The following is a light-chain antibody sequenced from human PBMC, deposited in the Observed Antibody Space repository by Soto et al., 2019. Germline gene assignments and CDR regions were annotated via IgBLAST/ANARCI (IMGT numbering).Light chain of an antibody. Sequence: QSALTQPRSVSGSPGQSVTISCTGTSSDIGAYDYVFWYLQYPGKSPKLIIYDVRKRPSGVPYRFSGSKSGNTASLTISGLQTEDEADYHCCSYAGRHSLVFGGGTKVTVL. J-gene: IGLJ3*02. CDR3: CSYAGRHSLV. V-gene: IGLV2-11*01. CDR1: SSDIGAYDY. CDR2: DVR.